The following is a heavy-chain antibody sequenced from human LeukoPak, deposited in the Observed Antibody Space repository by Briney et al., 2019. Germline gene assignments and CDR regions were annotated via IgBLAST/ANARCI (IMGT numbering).Heavy chain of an antibody. D-gene: IGHD6-19*01. CDR2: IYYSGST. V-gene: IGHV4-59*01. CDR3: ARDQFGIAVAGLDY. CDR1: GGSISSYY. Sequence: SETLSPTCTVSGGSISSYYWSWTRQPPGKGLEWIGYIYYSGSTNYNPSLKSRVTISVDTSKNQFSLKLSSVTAADTAVYYCARDQFGIAVAGLDYWGQGTLVTVYS. J-gene: IGHJ4*02.